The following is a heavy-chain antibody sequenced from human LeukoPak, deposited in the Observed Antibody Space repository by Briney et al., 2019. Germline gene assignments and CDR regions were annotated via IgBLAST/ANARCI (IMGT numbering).Heavy chain of an antibody. CDR2: IYYSGST. J-gene: IGHJ6*03. V-gene: IGHV4-39*07. CDR3: ARTRGYSYGYYYYMDV. Sequence: SETLSLTCTVSSGSISSYYWGWIRQPPGKGLEWIGSIYYSGSTYYNPSLKSRVTISVDTSKNQFSLKLSSVTAADTAVYYCARTRGYSYGYYYYMDVWGKGTTVTVSS. CDR1: SGSISSYY. D-gene: IGHD5-18*01.